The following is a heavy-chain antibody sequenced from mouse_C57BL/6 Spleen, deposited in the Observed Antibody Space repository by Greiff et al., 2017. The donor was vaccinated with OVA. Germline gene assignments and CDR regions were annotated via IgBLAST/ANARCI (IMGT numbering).Heavy chain of an antibody. D-gene: IGHD1-1*01. CDR3: ARREDYYGSSYPSYWDCDV. Sequence: VQLQQSGPELVKPGASVKIPCKASGYTFTDYNMDWVKQSHGKSLEWIGDINPNNGGTIYNQKFKGKATLTVDKSSSTAYMERRNLTSEDTAVYYCARREDYYGSSYPSYWDCDVWGTGTTVTVSS. CDR1: GYTFTDYN. V-gene: IGHV1-18*01. CDR2: INPNNGGT. J-gene: IGHJ1*03.